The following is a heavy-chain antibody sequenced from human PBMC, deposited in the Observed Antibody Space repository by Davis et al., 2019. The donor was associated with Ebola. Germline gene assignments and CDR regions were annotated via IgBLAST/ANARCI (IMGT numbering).Heavy chain of an antibody. Sequence: GESLKISCAASGFTFSSDAMSWVRQAPGKGLEWVANIKQDGSEKYYVDSVKGRFTISRDNSKNTLYLQMNSLRAEDTAVYYCAKELKGGYNNGPFVYWGQGTLVTVSS. CDR2: IKQDGSEK. D-gene: IGHD5-24*01. CDR3: AKELKGGYNNGPFVY. CDR1: GFTFSSDA. V-gene: IGHV3-7*03. J-gene: IGHJ4*02.